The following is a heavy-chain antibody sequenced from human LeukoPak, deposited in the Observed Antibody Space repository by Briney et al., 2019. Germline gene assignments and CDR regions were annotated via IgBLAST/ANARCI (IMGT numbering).Heavy chain of an antibody. D-gene: IGHD3-16*01. CDR1: GFTFSSYW. CDR3: ASSPRWASYGNDIDY. CDR2: INSDGSST. J-gene: IGHJ4*02. Sequence: PGGSLRLSCAASGFTFSSYWMPSVRHAPGKGLVWVSRINSDGSSTSYADSVKGRFTISRGNAKNTLYLQMNSLRAEDTAVYYCASSPRWASYGNDIDYWGQGTLVTVSS. V-gene: IGHV3-74*01.